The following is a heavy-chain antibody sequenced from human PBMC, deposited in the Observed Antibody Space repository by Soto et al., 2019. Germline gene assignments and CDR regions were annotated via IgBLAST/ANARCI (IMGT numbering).Heavy chain of an antibody. CDR1: GGSISRNYW. CDR3: ATRVDGSPWLDS. Sequence: SETLSLTCAVSGGSISRNYWWTWVRQTPGTGLEWIGEIYHSGTTNYNPSLKSRVTISADRSKNHFSLNLSSLAAADTAVYYCATRVDGSPWLDSGGQGTLVTVSS. CDR2: IYHSGTT. J-gene: IGHJ4*02. V-gene: IGHV4-4*02. D-gene: IGHD5-12*01.